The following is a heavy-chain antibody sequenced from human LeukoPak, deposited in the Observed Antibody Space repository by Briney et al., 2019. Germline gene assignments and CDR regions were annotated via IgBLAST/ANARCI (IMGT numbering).Heavy chain of an antibody. V-gene: IGHV3-7*01. CDR1: GFTFSSYA. Sequence: GGSLRLSCAASGFTFSSYAMSWVRQAPGKGLEWVANIKQDGSEKYYVDSVKGRFTISRDNAKNSLYLQMNSLRAEDTAVYYCAREDFVGTFDYWGQGTLVTVSS. J-gene: IGHJ4*02. CDR2: IKQDGSEK. D-gene: IGHD1-1*01. CDR3: AREDFVGTFDY.